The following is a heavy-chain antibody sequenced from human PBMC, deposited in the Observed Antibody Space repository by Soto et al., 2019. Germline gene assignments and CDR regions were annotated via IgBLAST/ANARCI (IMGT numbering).Heavy chain of an antibody. CDR1: GYTFTYRY. CDR3: AGSRGAAAWEQGCRSTSCYGELDGMDG. J-gene: IGHJ6*02. CDR2: ITPFNGNT. D-gene: IGHD2-2*01. V-gene: IGHV1-45*02. Sequence: ASVKVSCKASGYTFTYRYLHWVRQAPGQALEWMGWITPFNGNTNYAQKFQDRVTITRDRSMSTAYMELSSLRSEDTAMYYCAGSRGAAAWEQGCRSTSCYGELDGMDGWGQGTPVTVSS.